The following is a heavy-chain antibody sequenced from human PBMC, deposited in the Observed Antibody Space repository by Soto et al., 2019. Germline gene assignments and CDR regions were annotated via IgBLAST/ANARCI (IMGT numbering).Heavy chain of an antibody. Sequence: SEILPLTCTVSGGYISSSRHHWGWIRQPPGKGLEWIGSIYYKGTSYHNPSLKSRVTISVDTSKNQFSLEVNSVTAADTAVYYCARSPITTEFFDYWGQGSLVTVSS. CDR2: IYYKGTS. CDR1: GGYISSSRHH. J-gene: IGHJ4*02. CDR3: ARSPITTEFFDY. V-gene: IGHV4-39*01. D-gene: IGHD3-22*01.